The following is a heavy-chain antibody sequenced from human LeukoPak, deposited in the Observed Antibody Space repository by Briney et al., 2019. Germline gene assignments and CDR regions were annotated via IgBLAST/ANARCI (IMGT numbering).Heavy chain of an antibody. D-gene: IGHD3-22*01. J-gene: IGHJ4*02. CDR3: ARVYSSLWAPSFDY. CDR2: IKQDGSEK. Sequence: GGSLRLSCAASGFTFSNYWMNWVRQAPGEGLEWVANIKQDGSEKYYVDSVKGRFTISRGNAKNSLFLQMNSLRAEDTAVYYCARVYSSLWAPSFDYWGQGALVTVSS. V-gene: IGHV3-7*05. CDR1: GFTFSNYW.